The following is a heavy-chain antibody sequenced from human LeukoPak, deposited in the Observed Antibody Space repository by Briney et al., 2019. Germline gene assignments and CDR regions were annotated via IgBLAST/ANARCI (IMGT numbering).Heavy chain of an antibody. V-gene: IGHV3-33*01. D-gene: IGHD2-2*01. CDR1: GFTFSSYG. J-gene: IGHJ4*02. CDR3: ARVRGGYCSSTSCPYSFDY. CDR2: IWYDGSNK. Sequence: GGSLRLSCAASGFTFSSYGMHWVRQAPGKGLEWVAVIWYDGSNKYYADSVKGRFTISRDNAKNSLYLQMNSLRAEDTAVYYCARVRGGYCSSTSCPYSFDYWGQGTLVTVSS.